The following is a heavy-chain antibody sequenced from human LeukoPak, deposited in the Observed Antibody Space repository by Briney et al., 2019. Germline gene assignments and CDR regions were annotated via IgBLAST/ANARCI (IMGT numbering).Heavy chain of an antibody. CDR1: GFTFTSYG. CDR2: IRYDGGNK. V-gene: IGHV3-30*02. D-gene: IGHD6-6*01. Sequence: GGSLRLSCAASGFTFTSYGMHWVRQAPGKGLEWVAFIRYDGGNKYYADSVKGRFAISRDNSKNTLYLQMNSLRTEDTAVYYCAKAFRSSSGDAFDIWGQGTMVTVSS. J-gene: IGHJ3*02. CDR3: AKAFRSSSGDAFDI.